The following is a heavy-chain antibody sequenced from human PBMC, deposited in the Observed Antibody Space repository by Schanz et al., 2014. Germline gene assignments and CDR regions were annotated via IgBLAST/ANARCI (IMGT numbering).Heavy chain of an antibody. CDR3: ARRITGTHHNPYYHGMDV. CDR2: ISGSGETT. D-gene: IGHD1-20*01. J-gene: IGHJ6*02. CDR1: GFTFSSYA. Sequence: EVQVVESGGGLVQPGGSLRLSCAASGFTFSSYAMSWVRQAPGKGLEWVSAISGSGETTYYADSVKGRFTISRDNSKNALYLQMNSLRAEDTAVYYCARRITGTHHNPYYHGMDVWGQGTTVTVSS. V-gene: IGHV3-23*04.